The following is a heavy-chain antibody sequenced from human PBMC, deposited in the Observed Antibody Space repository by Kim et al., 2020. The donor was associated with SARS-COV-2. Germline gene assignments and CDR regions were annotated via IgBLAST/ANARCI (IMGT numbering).Heavy chain of an antibody. V-gene: IGHV3-73*01. Sequence: GGSLRLSCAASGFTFSGSGMHWFRQASGKGLEWVGRIRSKVNSYATAYAASVKGKFTISRDDSKNMAYLQMNSLKTEDTAVYYCTREGDYYGMDVWGQGTTVTVSS. CDR3: TREGDYYGMDV. CDR2: IRSKVNSYAT. J-gene: IGHJ6*02. CDR1: GFTFSGSG.